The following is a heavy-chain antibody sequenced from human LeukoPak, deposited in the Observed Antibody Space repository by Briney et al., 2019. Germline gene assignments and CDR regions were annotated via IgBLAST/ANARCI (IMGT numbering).Heavy chain of an antibody. V-gene: IGHV1-24*01. CDR1: GYTLTELS. Sequence: RASVTVSCKVSGYTLTELSMHWVRHAPGKGLEWMGGFDPEDGETIYAQKFQGRVTMTEDTSTDTAYMELSSLRSEDTAVYYCATDVNSGSYYYFDYWGQGTLVTVS. J-gene: IGHJ4*02. D-gene: IGHD1-26*01. CDR2: FDPEDGET. CDR3: ATDVNSGSYYYFDY.